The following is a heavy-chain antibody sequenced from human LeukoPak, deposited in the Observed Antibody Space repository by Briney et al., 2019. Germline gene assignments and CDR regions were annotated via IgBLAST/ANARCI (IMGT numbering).Heavy chain of an antibody. D-gene: IGHD1-26*01. CDR3: ARVIIVGATGI. CDR2: ISSTSNNI. Sequence: GGSLRLSCAASGFTFSDHYMDWVRQAPGKGLEWVSSISSTSNNIYYADSVKGRFTISRDNAKNSLYLQMNSLRAEDTAVYYCARVIIVGATGIWGQGTMVTVSS. CDR1: GFTFSDHY. J-gene: IGHJ3*02. V-gene: IGHV3-69-1*02.